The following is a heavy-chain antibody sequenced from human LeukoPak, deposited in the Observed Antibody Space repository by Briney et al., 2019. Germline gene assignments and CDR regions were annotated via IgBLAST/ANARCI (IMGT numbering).Heavy chain of an antibody. CDR2: ISSSSTI. V-gene: IGHV3-48*01. CDR1: GFTFSSFS. CDR3: ARGGVYCAGDCVDY. D-gene: IGHD2-21*02. Sequence: GGSLRLSCAASGFTFSSFSMNWVRQAPGKGLEWVSYISSSSTIKYADSVKGRFTLSRDNAKNSLYLQMSSLRAEDTAVYYCARGGVYCAGDCVDYWGQGTLVTVSS. J-gene: IGHJ4*02.